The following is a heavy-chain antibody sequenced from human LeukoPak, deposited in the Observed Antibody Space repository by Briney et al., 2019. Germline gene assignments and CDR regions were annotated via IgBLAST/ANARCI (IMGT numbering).Heavy chain of an antibody. Sequence: PRGSLRLSCAASGFPFNTYSMNWVRQAPGKGLEWVSYINNSSSAVYYADSVKGRFTISRDNAKNSLYLQMNSLRAEDTAVYYCARAVGYWGQGTLVTVSS. V-gene: IGHV3-48*01. J-gene: IGHJ4*02. CDR2: INNSSSAV. CDR1: GFPFNTYS. CDR3: ARAVGY.